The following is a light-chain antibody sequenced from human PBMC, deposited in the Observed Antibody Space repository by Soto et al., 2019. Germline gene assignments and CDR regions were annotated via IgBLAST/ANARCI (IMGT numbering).Light chain of an antibody. Sequence: DIQMTQSPPSLSASVGDRVTITCRASQGIGNYLAWYQQKPGKVPKLLIYGASTLQSGVPSRISGSGSGTDFTLTISSLRPDDVATYYCQKYDRAPRTFGPGTRVELK. J-gene: IGKJ1*01. CDR1: QGIGNY. CDR2: GAS. CDR3: QKYDRAPRT. V-gene: IGKV1-27*01.